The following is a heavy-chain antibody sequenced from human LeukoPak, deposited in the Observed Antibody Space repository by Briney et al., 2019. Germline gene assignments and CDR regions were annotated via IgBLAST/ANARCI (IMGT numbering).Heavy chain of an antibody. J-gene: IGHJ5*02. CDR1: GDSISSGYY. V-gene: IGHV4-38-2*02. Sequence: SETLSLTCTVSGDSISSGYYWGWIRPSPGKGLEWIGSIYHTGSTNYTASLQRRFTISVDTSKSQFSLSLRSVTAADTAVYYCAKGIKCSSLSCDAFGPWGQGTPVTVSS. D-gene: IGHD2-2*01. CDR2: IYHTGST. CDR3: AKGIKCSSLSCDAFGP.